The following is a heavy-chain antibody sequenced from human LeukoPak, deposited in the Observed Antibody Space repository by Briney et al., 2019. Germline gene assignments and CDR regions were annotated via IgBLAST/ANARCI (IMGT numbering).Heavy chain of an antibody. CDR3: ASRYCPTSNHHLLGDS. Sequence: SETLSLTCTVSGASISSNNYCWGWIRQSPGKGVESLASFYSTGNTYYNPSLQSRLSMSVDTSKNQISLKLTSVTAADTAVYFCASRYCPTSNHHLLGDSWGQGTLVTVSS. V-gene: IGHV4-39*01. D-gene: IGHD2-8*01. J-gene: IGHJ4*02. CDR2: FYSTGNT. CDR1: GASISSNNYC.